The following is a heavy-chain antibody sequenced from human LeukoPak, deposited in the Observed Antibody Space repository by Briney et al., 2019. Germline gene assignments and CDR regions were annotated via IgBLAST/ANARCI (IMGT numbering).Heavy chain of an antibody. D-gene: IGHD6-13*01. CDR2: FYHSGST. CDR3: ASVPAAAHRGYFDF. Sequence: PSETLSLTCAVSGGSVTSGAYSWTWIPQPPGKGLEWIGYFYHSGSTYYNPSLKSRVTISVDRSKNQFSLKLGSVTAADTAVYYCASVPAAAHRGYFDFWGQGTLVTVSS. J-gene: IGHJ4*02. CDR1: GGSVTSGAYS. V-gene: IGHV4-30-2*01.